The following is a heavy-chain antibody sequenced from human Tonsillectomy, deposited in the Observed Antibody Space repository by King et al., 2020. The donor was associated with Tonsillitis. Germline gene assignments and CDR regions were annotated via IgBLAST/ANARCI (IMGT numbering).Heavy chain of an antibody. CDR1: GFTFSSYA. CDR2: ISGSGGST. D-gene: IGHD3-10*01. J-gene: IGHJ3*02. Sequence: VQLVESGGGLVQPGGSLRLSCAASGFTFSSYAMSWVRQAPGKGLEWVSAISGSGGSTYYADSVKGRFTISRDNSKNTLYLQMNSLRAEDTAVYYCAKDPPPELLWFGELLDDAFDIWGQGTMVTVSS. CDR3: AKDPPPELLWFGELLDDAFDI. V-gene: IGHV3-23*04.